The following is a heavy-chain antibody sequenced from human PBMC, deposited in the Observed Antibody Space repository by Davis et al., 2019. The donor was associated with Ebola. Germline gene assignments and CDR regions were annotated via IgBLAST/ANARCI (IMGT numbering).Heavy chain of an antibody. D-gene: IGHD4-11*01. CDR3: AREYSDLHYYYYYMDV. V-gene: IGHV1-46*01. Sequence: ASVKVSCKASGYTFTSYYMHWVRQAPGQGLEWLGIIHPIGGSTNYAQKFQGRVTMTRDTSTSTVYMDRSSLRVEDTAVYYCAREYSDLHYYYYYMDVWGKGTTVTVSS. CDR2: IHPIGGST. CDR1: GYTFTSYY. J-gene: IGHJ6*03.